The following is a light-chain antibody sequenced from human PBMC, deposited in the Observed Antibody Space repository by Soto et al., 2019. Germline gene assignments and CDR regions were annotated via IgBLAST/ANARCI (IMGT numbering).Light chain of an antibody. J-gene: IGKJ1*01. CDR2: GAS. Sequence: EVVMTQSPATLSVSPGERATLSCRASQSVSNNLAWYQQKPGQAPRLLIYGASTRATGIPARFSGSGSRTEFTLTISSLQSEDFAVYYCQQYNNWWTFGQGTKVEIK. V-gene: IGKV3-15*01. CDR3: QQYNNWWT. CDR1: QSVSNN.